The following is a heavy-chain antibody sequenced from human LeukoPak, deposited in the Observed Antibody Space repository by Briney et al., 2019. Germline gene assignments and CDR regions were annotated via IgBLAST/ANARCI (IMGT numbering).Heavy chain of an antibody. V-gene: IGHV3-74*01. J-gene: IGHJ3*02. D-gene: IGHD1-20*01. Sequence: PGESLRLSCAASGFNLSTSWMHWVRQAPGKGLVWVSRLNADGSSTNYADSVKGRFTISRDNTMNTLYLQMNSLRVEDTAIYYCAKVVTGSRNAFDIWGQGTMVTVSS. CDR1: GFNLSTSW. CDR3: AKVVTGSRNAFDI. CDR2: LNADGSST.